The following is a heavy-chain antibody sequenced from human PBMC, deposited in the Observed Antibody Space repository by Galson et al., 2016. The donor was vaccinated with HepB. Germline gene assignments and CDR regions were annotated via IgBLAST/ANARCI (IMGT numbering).Heavy chain of an antibody. V-gene: IGHV4-59*13. CDR1: DSFSTYY. Sequence: ETLSLTCTVSDSFSTYYWSWIRQPPGKGLEWIGYAYYGGKTIYNPSLESRITISADTSKNPFSLNLSFVTAAGTAVYYCARDGGLAGLFGYWGRGILVTVSS. D-gene: IGHD1-14*01. J-gene: IGHJ4*02. CDR3: ARDGGLAGLFGY. CDR2: AYYGGKT.